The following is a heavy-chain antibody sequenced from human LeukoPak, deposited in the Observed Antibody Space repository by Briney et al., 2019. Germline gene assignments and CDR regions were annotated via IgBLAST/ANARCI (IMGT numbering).Heavy chain of an antibody. V-gene: IGHV3-7*01. CDR2: IKQDGSEK. D-gene: IGHD5-18*01. CDR3: ARVQGIELTNSDYSGY. Sequence: GGSLRLSCAASGFTFSSYWMSWVRQAPGKGLEWVASIKQDGSEKYYVDSVKGRFTISRDNAKNSLYLQMNSLRAEDTAVYYCARVQGIELTNSDYSGYWGQGTLVTVSS. J-gene: IGHJ4*02. CDR1: GFTFSSYW.